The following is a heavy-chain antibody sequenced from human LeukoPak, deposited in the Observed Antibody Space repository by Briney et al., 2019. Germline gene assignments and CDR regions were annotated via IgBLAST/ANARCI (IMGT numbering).Heavy chain of an antibody. CDR1: GGSFSGYY. CDR3: ARGRGCTNGVCYGAYYYYYMDV. V-gene: IGHV4-34*01. D-gene: IGHD2-8*01. Sequence: SETLSLTCAVYGGSFSGYYWSWIRQPPGKGLEWIGEINHSGSTNYNPSLKSRVTISVDTSKNQFPLKLSSVTAADTAVYYCARGRGCTNGVCYGAYYYYYMDVWGKGTTVTVSS. CDR2: INHSGST. J-gene: IGHJ6*03.